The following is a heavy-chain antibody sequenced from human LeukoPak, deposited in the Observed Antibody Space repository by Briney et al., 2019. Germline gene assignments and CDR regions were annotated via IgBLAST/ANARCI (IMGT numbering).Heavy chain of an antibody. CDR2: ISGIVGST. Sequence: GRCLSLSWAVSGSTFSSYSIGWVRQLPGGWMGWVSAISGIVGSTSYTDSGKGRFTISRYNSKNTLYLQMKSLSAEDTAVYYCAKIHLDWYFDLWGRGTLVTVSS. V-gene: IGHV3-23*01. CDR1: GSTFSSYS. J-gene: IGHJ2*01. CDR3: AKIHLDWYFDL. D-gene: IGHD5-18*01.